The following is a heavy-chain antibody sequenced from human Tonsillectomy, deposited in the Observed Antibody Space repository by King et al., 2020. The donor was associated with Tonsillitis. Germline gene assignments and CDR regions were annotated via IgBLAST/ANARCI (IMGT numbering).Heavy chain of an antibody. CDR2: ISSSSSTI. J-gene: IGHJ4*02. CDR3: ASEGGWPDY. CDR1: GFTFISYS. Sequence: VQLVESGGGLVQPGGSLRLSCAASGFTFISYSMNWVRQAPGKGLEWVSYISSSSSTIYYADSVKGRFTISRDNAKNSLYLQMNSLRAEDTAVYYCASEGGWPDYWGQGTLVTVSS. V-gene: IGHV3-48*01. D-gene: IGHD3-16*01.